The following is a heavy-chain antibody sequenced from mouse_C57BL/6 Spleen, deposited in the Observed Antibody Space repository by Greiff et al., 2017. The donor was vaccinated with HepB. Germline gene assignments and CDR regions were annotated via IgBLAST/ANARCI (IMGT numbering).Heavy chain of an antibody. CDR2: IIYDGSST. Sequence: EVQGVESEGGLVQPGSSMKLSCKPSGFTFSDNYMAWVRKVPEKGLEWVANIIYDGSSTSYLDSLKSRFIISRDNAKNILYLQMSSLKSEDTATYYCARGYYGSSLYFDYWGQGTTLTVSS. D-gene: IGHD1-1*01. CDR3: ARGYYGSSLYFDY. V-gene: IGHV5-16*01. J-gene: IGHJ2*01. CDR1: GFTFSDNY.